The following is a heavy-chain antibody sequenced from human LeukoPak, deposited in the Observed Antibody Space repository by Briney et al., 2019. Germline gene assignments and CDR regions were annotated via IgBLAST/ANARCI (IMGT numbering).Heavy chain of an antibody. D-gene: IGHD2-2*01. J-gene: IGHJ5*02. V-gene: IGHV4-34*01. Sequence: SETLSLTCAVYGGSFSGYYWSWIRQPPGKGLEWIGEVNHSGSTNYNPSLKSRVTISVDTSKNQFSLKLSSVTAADTAVYYCARAEGYCSSTSCPGSWFDPWAREPWSPSPQ. CDR2: VNHSGST. CDR1: GGSFSGYY. CDR3: ARAEGYCSSTSCPGSWFDP.